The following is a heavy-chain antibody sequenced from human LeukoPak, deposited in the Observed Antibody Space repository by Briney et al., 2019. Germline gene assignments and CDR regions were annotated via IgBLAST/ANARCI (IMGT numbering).Heavy chain of an antibody. V-gene: IGHV3-23*01. J-gene: IGHJ4*02. Sequence: GGSLRLSCAASGFTFSNAWMSWVRQAPGKGLEWVSAISGSGGSTYYADSVKGRFTISRDNSKNTLYLQMNSLRAEDTAVYYCAKDLGVVTFYWGQGTLVTVSS. CDR1: GFTFSNAW. CDR3: AKDLGVVTFY. CDR2: ISGSGGST. D-gene: IGHD3-22*01.